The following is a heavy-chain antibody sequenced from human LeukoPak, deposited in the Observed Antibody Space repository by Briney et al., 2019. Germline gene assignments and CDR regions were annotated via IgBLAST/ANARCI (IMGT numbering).Heavy chain of an antibody. CDR3: ARGTLYSGWSYYLDY. Sequence: PSETRSLTCTVSGGSISSFYYTWIRQPPGKGLEWIGYIDSSGITNYNSSLNSRVTISPDTSQNQFSLKLNSVTAADTAVYYCARGTLYSGWSYYLDYWGQGTLVTVSS. CDR2: IDSSGIT. J-gene: IGHJ4*02. CDR1: GGSISSFY. D-gene: IGHD6-19*01. V-gene: IGHV4-59*12.